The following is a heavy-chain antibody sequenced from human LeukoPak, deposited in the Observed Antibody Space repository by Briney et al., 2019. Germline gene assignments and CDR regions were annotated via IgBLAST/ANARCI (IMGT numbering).Heavy chain of an antibody. V-gene: IGHV3-48*01. CDR2: ISSSSSTI. CDR3: VHSGPHSEDHYYYYYYMDV. CDR1: AFTFSSYS. J-gene: IGHJ6*03. Sequence: PGGSLRLSCAASAFTFSSYSMNWVRQAPGKGLEWVSYISSSSSTIYYADSVKGRFTISRGNAKNLLYLQMNSLRAEDTAVYYCVHSGPHSEDHYYYYYYMDVWGKGTTVTVS. D-gene: IGHD5-12*01.